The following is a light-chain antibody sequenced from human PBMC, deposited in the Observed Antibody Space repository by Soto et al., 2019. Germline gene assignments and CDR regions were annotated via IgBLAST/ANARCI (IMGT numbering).Light chain of an antibody. V-gene: IGLV1-47*01. CDR1: NSNIGYNS. CDR3: ATWDDNLGGVV. CDR2: RSH. Sequence: QSVLTQPPSVSGTPGQRVTISCSGSNSNIGYNSVYWYQQLPGTAPKLLIYRSHERPSGVPDRFSGSKSGTSASLAISGPRSGGGGGFSCATWDDNLGGVVFGGGTKLPV. J-gene: IGLJ2*01.